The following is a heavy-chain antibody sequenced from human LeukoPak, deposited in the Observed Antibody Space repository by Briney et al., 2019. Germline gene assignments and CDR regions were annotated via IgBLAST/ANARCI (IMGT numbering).Heavy chain of an antibody. CDR1: GGSISSYY. D-gene: IGHD3-22*01. V-gene: IGHV4-4*07. Sequence: SETLSLTCTVYGGSISSYYWRWIRQPAGKGLKWIGRLYTNGSTNYNPSLKSRVTMSVDTSKNQFSLKLSSVTAADTAVYYCARERRRGYYDSCGYSALDYWGQGTLVTVSS. CDR2: LYTNGST. CDR3: ARERRRGYYDSCGYSALDY. J-gene: IGHJ4*01.